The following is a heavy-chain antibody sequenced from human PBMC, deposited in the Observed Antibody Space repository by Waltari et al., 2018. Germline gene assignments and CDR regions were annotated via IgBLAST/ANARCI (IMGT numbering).Heavy chain of an antibody. Sequence: EVQLVQSGAEVKKPGESLKISCKGSGYSFTSYWNGWVRQMPGEGLERMGIIYPGDSDTRYSPSFQGQVTISADKSISTAYLQWSSLKASDTAMYCCARPAENCSGGSCPVDAFDIWGQGTMVTVSS. CDR3: ARPAENCSGGSCPVDAFDI. CDR2: IYPGDSDT. V-gene: IGHV5-51*01. J-gene: IGHJ3*02. CDR1: GYSFTSYW. D-gene: IGHD2-15*01.